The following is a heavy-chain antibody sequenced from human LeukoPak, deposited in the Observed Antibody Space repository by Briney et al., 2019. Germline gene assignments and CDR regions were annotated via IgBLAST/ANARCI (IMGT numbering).Heavy chain of an antibody. J-gene: IGHJ4*02. CDR2: ISSSSSYI. CDR1: GFTFSSYS. V-gene: IGHV3-21*01. CDR3: ARDDLPGVPLVPLGY. Sequence: GGSLRLSYAASGFTFSSYSMNWVRQAPGKGLEWVSSISSSSSYIYYADSVKGRFTISRDNAKNSLYLQMNSLRAEDTAVYYCARDDLPGVPLVPLGYWGQGTLVTVSS. D-gene: IGHD2-2*01.